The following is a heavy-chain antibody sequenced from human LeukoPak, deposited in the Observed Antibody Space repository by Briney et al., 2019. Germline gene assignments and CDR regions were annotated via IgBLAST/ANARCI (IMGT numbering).Heavy chain of an antibody. CDR1: GGSISSSSYY. D-gene: IGHD7-27*01. CDR2: IYYSGST. V-gene: IGHV4-39*01. Sequence: SETLSLTCTVSGGSISSSSYYWGWIRQPPGKGLEWIGSIYYSGSTYYNPSLKSRVTISVDTSKSQFSLKLSSVTAADTAVYYCAATDVTGEDYWGQGTLVTVSS. J-gene: IGHJ4*02. CDR3: AATDVTGEDY.